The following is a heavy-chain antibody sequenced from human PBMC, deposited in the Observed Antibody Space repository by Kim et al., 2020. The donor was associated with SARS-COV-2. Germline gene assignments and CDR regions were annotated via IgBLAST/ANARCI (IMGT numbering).Heavy chain of an antibody. CDR2: ISAYNGNT. V-gene: IGHV1-18*01. CDR1: GYTFTSYG. D-gene: IGHD1-20*01. CDR3: ARDLLYNWNNGAGWFDP. J-gene: IGHJ5*02. Sequence: ASVKVSCKASGYTFTSYGISWVRQAPGQGLEWMGWISAYNGNTNYAQKLQGRVTMTTDTSTSTAYMELRSLRSDDTAVYYCARDLLYNWNNGAGWFDPWGQGTLVTVPS.